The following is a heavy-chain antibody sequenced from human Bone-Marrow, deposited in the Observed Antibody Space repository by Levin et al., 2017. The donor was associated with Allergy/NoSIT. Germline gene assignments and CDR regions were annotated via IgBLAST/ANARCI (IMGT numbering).Heavy chain of an antibody. D-gene: IGHD6-13*01. CDR3: AKDISDGSSWSHYSSYGMDV. V-gene: IGHV3-43D*04. CDR2: ITWDGGST. Sequence: PGGSLRLSCAASGFTFDNYAMHWVRQAPGKGLEWVSLITWDGGSTYYTDSVRGRFTISRDNSKNSLYLQMNSLGVEDTALYYCAKDISDGSSWSHYSSYGMDVWGQGTTVTVSS. CDR1: GFTFDNYA. J-gene: IGHJ6*02.